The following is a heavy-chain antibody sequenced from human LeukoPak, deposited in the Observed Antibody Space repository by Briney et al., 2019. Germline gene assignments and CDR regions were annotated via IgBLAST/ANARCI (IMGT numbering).Heavy chain of an antibody. CDR2: IYRRKST. Sequence: SYTLSLTCTVSGASIRSSESYWSWIRPPPGKGVERIGSIYRRKSTSYNPSLKCRVTVSEDMSKTHFSLRLSAVTAADTAVYYCARHVQDLGIKVWGEGTTVTVSS. CDR1: GASIRSSESY. J-gene: IGHJ6*04. V-gene: IGHV4-39*01. CDR3: ARHVQDLGIKV.